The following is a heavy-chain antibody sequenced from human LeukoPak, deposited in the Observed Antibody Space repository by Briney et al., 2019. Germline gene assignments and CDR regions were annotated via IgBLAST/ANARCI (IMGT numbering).Heavy chain of an antibody. CDR1: GGPISSYY. CDR2: IYTSGST. D-gene: IGHD3-10*01. V-gene: IGHV4-4*07. CDR3: ARGGNLGYYGSGSYYYRPPNWFDP. Sequence: SETLSLTCTVSGGPISSYYWSWIRQPAGKGLEWIGRIYTSGSTNYNPSLKSRVTMSVDTSKNQFSLKLSSVTAADTAVYYCARGGNLGYYGSGSYYYRPPNWFDPWGQGTLVTVSS. J-gene: IGHJ5*02.